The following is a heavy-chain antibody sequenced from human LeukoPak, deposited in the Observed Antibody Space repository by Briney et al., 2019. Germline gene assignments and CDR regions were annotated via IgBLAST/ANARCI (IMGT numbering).Heavy chain of an antibody. J-gene: IGHJ5*02. Sequence: GESLMISCKGSGYSFTSYWIGWVRQMPGKGLEWMGIIYHGGSDTRYSPSFQGQVTISADKSTSTAYRQWSGLKASDTAMYYCARRAKNSDWFDPWGQGTLVTVSS. CDR1: GYSFTSYW. D-gene: IGHD4-23*01. V-gene: IGHV5-51*01. CDR2: IYHGGSDT. CDR3: ARRAKNSDWFDP.